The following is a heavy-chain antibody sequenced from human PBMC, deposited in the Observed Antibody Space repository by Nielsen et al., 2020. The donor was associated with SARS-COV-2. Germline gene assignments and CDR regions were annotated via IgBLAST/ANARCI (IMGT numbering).Heavy chain of an antibody. CDR2: ISWNSGSI. V-gene: IGHV3-9*01. CDR1: GFTFDDYA. J-gene: IGHJ4*02. Sequence: SLKISCAASGFTFDDYAMHWVRQAPGKGLEWVSGISWNSGSIGYADSVKGRFTISRDNAKNSLYLQMNSLRAEDTALYYCAKEQQWLPYFDYWGQGTLVTVSS. CDR3: AKEQQWLPYFDY. D-gene: IGHD6-19*01.